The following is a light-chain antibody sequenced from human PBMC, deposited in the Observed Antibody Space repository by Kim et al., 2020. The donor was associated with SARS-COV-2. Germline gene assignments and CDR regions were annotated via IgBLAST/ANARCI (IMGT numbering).Light chain of an antibody. CDR3: QQRSNWPLT. Sequence: SLPPGERPTLSCRASQSVSSYLAWYQQKPGQAPRLLIYDASNRATGIPARFSGSGSGTDFTLTISSLEPEDFAVYYCQQRSNWPLTFGGGTKLEIK. V-gene: IGKV3-11*01. J-gene: IGKJ4*01. CDR2: DAS. CDR1: QSVSSY.